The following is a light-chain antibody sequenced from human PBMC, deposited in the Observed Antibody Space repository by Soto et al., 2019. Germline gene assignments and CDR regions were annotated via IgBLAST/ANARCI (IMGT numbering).Light chain of an antibody. V-gene: IGLV2-8*01. CDR2: EVN. CDR3: SSYAGINNLGV. Sequence: QSVLTQPPSASGSPGQSVTISCTGTSSDVGGYKYVSWYQQHPGKAPKLMIFEVNKRPSGVPDRFSGSKSGNTASLTGSGRQAEDEADYYCSSYAGINNLGVFGTGTKVTVL. CDR1: SSDVGGYKY. J-gene: IGLJ1*01.